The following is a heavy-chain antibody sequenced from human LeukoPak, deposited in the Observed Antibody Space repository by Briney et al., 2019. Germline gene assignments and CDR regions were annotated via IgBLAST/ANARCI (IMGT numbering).Heavy chain of an antibody. Sequence: SETLSLTCTVSGGSVSSGSYYWSWIRQPPGKGLEWIGYIYYGGSTNYNPPLKSRVTISVDTSKNQFSLKLSSVTAADTAVYYCARAPFGDKTYYFDYWGQGTLVTVSS. J-gene: IGHJ4*02. CDR3: ARAPFGDKTYYFDY. CDR2: IYYGGST. CDR1: GGSVSSGSYY. D-gene: IGHD4-17*01. V-gene: IGHV4-61*01.